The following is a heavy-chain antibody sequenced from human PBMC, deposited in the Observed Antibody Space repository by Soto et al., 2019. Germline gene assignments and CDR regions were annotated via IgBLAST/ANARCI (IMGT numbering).Heavy chain of an antibody. CDR1: GFPFSTNS. J-gene: IGHJ5*02. CDR2: ISSSSSYI. V-gene: IGHV3-21*01. Sequence: GGSVRLSCAASGFPFSTNSKNWVRQSPGKGLEWVSSISSSSSYIYYEDSVKGRFTISRDNAKNSLSLQMNSRRAEDTAVYYCARAISSPAWPQGT. D-gene: IGHD6-6*01. CDR3: ARAISSPA.